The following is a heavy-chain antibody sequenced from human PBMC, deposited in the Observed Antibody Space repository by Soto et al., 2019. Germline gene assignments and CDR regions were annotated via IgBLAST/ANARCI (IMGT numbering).Heavy chain of an antibody. Sequence: QVQLQESGPGLVKPSETLSLTCSVSGGSIRTYYWNWIRQPPGGGLEWIAYIHYSGVTNYSPSLRGRVSISIDRSNNEFSLKVSSVTAADTAVYYCARDRAEGSSSTPAGGMDVWGPGTTVTVSS. V-gene: IGHV4-59*01. J-gene: IGHJ6*02. CDR1: GGSIRTYY. CDR3: ARDRAEGSSSTPAGGMDV. CDR2: IHYSGVT. D-gene: IGHD6-6*01.